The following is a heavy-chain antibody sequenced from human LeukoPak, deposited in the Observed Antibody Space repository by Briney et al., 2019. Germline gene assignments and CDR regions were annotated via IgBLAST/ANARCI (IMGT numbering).Heavy chain of an antibody. CDR3: ARAAKTVTHCRNDAFDI. V-gene: IGHV4-34*01. Sequence: PSEALSLTCAVYGGSFSGYYWSWIRQPPGKGLEWIGEINHSGSTNYNPSLKSRVTISVETSKNQFSLKLSSVTAADTAVYYCARAAKTVTHCRNDAFDIWGQGTMVTVSS. CDR1: GGSFSGYY. D-gene: IGHD4-17*01. CDR2: INHSGST. J-gene: IGHJ3*02.